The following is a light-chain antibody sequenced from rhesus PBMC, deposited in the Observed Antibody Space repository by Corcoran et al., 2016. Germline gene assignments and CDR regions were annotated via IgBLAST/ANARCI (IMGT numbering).Light chain of an antibody. CDR1: QSLCYSSNNKNY. CDR3: QQYYSTALT. Sequence: DIVMTHSPDSLAVSLGERVTINSKSSQSLCYSSNNKNYLACYQQKPGQAPNLLFSWAFTRESGVPNRCSGRGAGTDLPLTRSGLQAEDVAVYCCQQYYSTALTFGGGTKVELK. J-gene: IGKJ4*01. CDR2: WAF. V-gene: IGKV4-1*01.